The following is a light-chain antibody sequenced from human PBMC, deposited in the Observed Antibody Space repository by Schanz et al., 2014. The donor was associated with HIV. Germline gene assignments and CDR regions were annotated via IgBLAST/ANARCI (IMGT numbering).Light chain of an antibody. CDR2: DVS. Sequence: QSALTQPASVSGSPGQSITISCTGTSSDVGTYDYVSWYQQHPGKAPKLMIYDVSYRPSGVSNRFSGSKSGNTASLTISELQAEDEADYFCSSYTSSLTRVFGTGTKLTVL. CDR1: SSDVGTYDY. J-gene: IGLJ1*01. CDR3: SSYTSSLTRV. V-gene: IGLV2-14*03.